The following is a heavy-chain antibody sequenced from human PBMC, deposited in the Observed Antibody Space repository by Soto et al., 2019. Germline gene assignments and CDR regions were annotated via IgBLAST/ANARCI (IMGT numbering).Heavy chain of an antibody. D-gene: IGHD2-15*01. V-gene: IGHV1-8*01. CDR3: ARSIVVVVAATPYYYYYGMDV. J-gene: IGHJ6*02. Sequence: ASVTVSCKASGYTFTSYDINWVRQATGQGLEWMGWMNPNSGNTGYAQKFQGRVTMTRNTSISTAYMELSSLRSEDTAVYYCARSIVVVVAATPYYYYYGMDVWGQGTTVTVSS. CDR2: MNPNSGNT. CDR1: GYTFTSYD.